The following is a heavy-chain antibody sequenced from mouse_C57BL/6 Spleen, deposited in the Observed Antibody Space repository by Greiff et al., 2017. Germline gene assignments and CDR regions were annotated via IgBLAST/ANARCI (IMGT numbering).Heavy chain of an antibody. V-gene: IGHV14-2*01. D-gene: IGHD2-4*01. Sequence: VQLQQSGAELVKPGASVKLSCTASGFNIKDYYMHWVKQRTEQGLEWIGRIDPEDGETNYAPRFQGKATITADTSSNTAYLQLSSLTSEDTAVYYCARNYYDYDPLYDAMDYWGQGTTVTVSS. J-gene: IGHJ4*01. CDR1: GFNIKDYY. CDR2: IDPEDGET. CDR3: ARNYYDYDPLYDAMDY.